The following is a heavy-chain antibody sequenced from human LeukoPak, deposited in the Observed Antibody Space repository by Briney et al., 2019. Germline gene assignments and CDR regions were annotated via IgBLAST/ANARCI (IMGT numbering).Heavy chain of an antibody. CDR3: VRGYSSGYRLDY. Sequence: GGSLRLSCAASGFTFSSYWMHWVRQDPVKGLLWVSRINGDGSSTNYADSEKGRFTISRDNAKNTVYLQMNSLKAEDTAVYYCVRGYSSGYRLDYWGQGTLVTVSS. CDR1: GFTFSSYW. J-gene: IGHJ4*02. CDR2: INGDGSST. V-gene: IGHV3-74*01. D-gene: IGHD3-22*01.